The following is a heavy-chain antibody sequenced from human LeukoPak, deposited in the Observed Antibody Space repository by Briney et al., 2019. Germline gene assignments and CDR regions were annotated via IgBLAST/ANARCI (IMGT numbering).Heavy chain of an antibody. CDR3: ATDQRYAFDY. J-gene: IGHJ4*02. CDR1: GFTFTDYP. Sequence: GGTLRLSCATSGFTFTDYPMNWVRQPPGKGLEWVSNIRTTAEGANYAYYADSVKVRVTISRDDAKNTLYLHMNSLRDDDTAVYYCATDQRYAFDYWGQGILVTVSS. V-gene: IGHV3-48*02. D-gene: IGHD3-9*01. CDR2: IRTTAEGANYA.